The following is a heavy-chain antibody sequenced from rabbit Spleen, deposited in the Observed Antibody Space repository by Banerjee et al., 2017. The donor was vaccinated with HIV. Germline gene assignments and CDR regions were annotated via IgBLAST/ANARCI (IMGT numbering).Heavy chain of an antibody. CDR3: ARGGYSVGWVPNYFNL. J-gene: IGHJ4*01. CDR2: IYPGFLIR. D-gene: IGHD4-1*01. CDR1: GIDFSAYV. Sequence: DLVESGGGLVQPGESLKLSCKASGIDFSAYVLSWVRQAPGKGPEWIAYIYPGFLIRNYANSVKGRFTISSDNAQNTVFLQMTSLTASDTATYFCARGGYSVGWVPNYFNLWGPGTLVTVS. V-gene: IGHV1S47*01.